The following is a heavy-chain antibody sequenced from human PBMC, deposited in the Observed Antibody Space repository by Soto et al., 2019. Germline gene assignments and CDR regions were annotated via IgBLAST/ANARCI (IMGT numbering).Heavy chain of an antibody. Sequence: QVHLQESGPGLVKPSETLSLTCTVSGGSISSYYWSWIRQPPGKGLEWIAFIFYSGSTSYNPSLKSRVTISIDMSEYQFSLKLNSVTAADTAVYYCASMIGDPVLSFDSWGQGTLVAVSS. D-gene: IGHD3-10*02. CDR3: ASMIGDPVLSFDS. CDR2: IFYSGST. CDR1: GGSISSYY. J-gene: IGHJ5*01. V-gene: IGHV4-59*01.